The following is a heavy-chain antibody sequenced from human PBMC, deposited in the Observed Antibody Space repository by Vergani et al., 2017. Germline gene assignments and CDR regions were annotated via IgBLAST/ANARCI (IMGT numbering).Heavy chain of an antibody. J-gene: IGHJ6*02. CDR1: GVSVSSTAFY. CDR3: ARWGIYCSGGSCYSYGMDV. D-gene: IGHD2-15*01. Sequence: QVQLQESGPGLVKPSQTLSLTCSVSGVSVSSTAFYWNWIRQPAGKGLEWIGRIYGSGNINYNPSLESRVTISRDTSKNQFSLKVHSVTAADTAVYYCARWGIYCSGGSCYSYGMDVWGQGATVTVSS. CDR2: IYGSGNI. V-gene: IGHV4-61*02.